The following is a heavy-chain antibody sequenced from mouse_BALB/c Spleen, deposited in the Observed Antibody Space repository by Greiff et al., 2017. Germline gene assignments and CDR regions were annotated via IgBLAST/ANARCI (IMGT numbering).Heavy chain of an antibody. CDR2: FHPYNDDT. CDR1: GYTFTTYP. Sequence: QVQLQQSGAELVKPGASVKMSCKAFGYTFTTYPIEWMKQNHGKSLEWIGNFHPYNDDTKYNEKFKGKAKLTVEKSSSTVYLELSRLTSDDSAVYYCARLGYDYGEGHYFDYWGQGTTLTVSS. D-gene: IGHD2-4*01. CDR3: ARLGYDYGEGHYFDY. V-gene: IGHV1-47*01. J-gene: IGHJ2*01.